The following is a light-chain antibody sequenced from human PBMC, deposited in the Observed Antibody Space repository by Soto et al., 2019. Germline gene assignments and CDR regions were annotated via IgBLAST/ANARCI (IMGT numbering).Light chain of an antibody. J-gene: IGKJ3*01. CDR3: QQLNSYPIT. V-gene: IGKV3-15*01. CDR1: HSVSSS. Sequence: VMTQSPATLSVSPGESATLSCRASHSVSSSLAWYQQKPGQTPRLLIYGASTRATGVPARFSGSGSGTEFTLTIGSLQSEDFATYYCQQLNSYPITFGPGTKVDIK. CDR2: GAS.